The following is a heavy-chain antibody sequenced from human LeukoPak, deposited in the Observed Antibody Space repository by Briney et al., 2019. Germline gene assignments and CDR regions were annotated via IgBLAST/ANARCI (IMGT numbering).Heavy chain of an antibody. CDR1: GFTFTNYW. J-gene: IGHJ4*02. CDR3: VRSMSIAVSRNSNFDY. D-gene: IGHD2-21*01. V-gene: IGHV3-74*01. Sequence: GGSLRLSCAASGFTFTNYWMHWVRQAPGKGLVWVSLINKDGTILSYVDSVKGRVTISRDNARNTLDLQMNSLRAEDSAVYYCVRSMSIAVSRNSNFDYWGQGILVTVSS. CDR2: INKDGTIL.